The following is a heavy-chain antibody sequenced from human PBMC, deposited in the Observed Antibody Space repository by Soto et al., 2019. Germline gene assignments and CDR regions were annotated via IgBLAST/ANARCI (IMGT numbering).Heavy chain of an antibody. CDR1: GFTFSSYA. D-gene: IGHD3-22*01. CDR3: ARSPIYYDSSGYHLPGGMDV. Sequence: GGSLRLSCAASGFTFSSYAMSWVRQAPGKGLEWVSAISGSGGSTYYADSVKGRFTISRDNSKNTLYLQMNSLRAEDTAVYYCARSPIYYDSSGYHLPGGMDVWGQGTTVTVSS. J-gene: IGHJ6*02. V-gene: IGHV3-23*01. CDR2: ISGSGGST.